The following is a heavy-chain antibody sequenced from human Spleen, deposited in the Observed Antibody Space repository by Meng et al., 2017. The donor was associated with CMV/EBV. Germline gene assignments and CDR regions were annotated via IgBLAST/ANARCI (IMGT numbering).Heavy chain of an antibody. Sequence: KVSCKTYGYPFTNYESNWVRQATGQRLEWMGWMSPNSGTTAYAQKFQGRVSMTRNTSISTAYMELSSLRSEDTAVYYCATQYSSSSHWGQGTVVTVS. CDR1: GYPFTNYE. D-gene: IGHD6-6*01. J-gene: IGHJ4*02. V-gene: IGHV1-8*01. CDR3: ATQYSSSSH. CDR2: MSPNSGTT.